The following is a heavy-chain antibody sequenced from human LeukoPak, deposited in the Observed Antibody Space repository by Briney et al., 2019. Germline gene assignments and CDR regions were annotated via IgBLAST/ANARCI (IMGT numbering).Heavy chain of an antibody. Sequence: PSETLSLTCTVSGGSISSYYWSWIRQPPGKGLEWIGYIYTSGSTNYNPSLKSRVTISVDTSENQFSLKLSSVTAADTAVYYCARLQQLVFDYWGQGTLVTVSS. CDR1: GGSISSYY. D-gene: IGHD6-6*01. CDR3: ARLQQLVFDY. V-gene: IGHV4-4*09. CDR2: IYTSGST. J-gene: IGHJ4*02.